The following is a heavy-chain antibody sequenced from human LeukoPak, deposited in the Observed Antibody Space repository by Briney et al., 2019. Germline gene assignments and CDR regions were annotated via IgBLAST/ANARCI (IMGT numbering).Heavy chain of an antibody. Sequence: GGSLRLSCAASGFTFSSYGMTWVHQAPGKGLEWVSTIIGSGGLTYYADSVKGRFTISRDNSKNTLFLQMNSLRAEDTAVYYCARSGYEGAFDIWGQGTMVTVSS. CDR3: ARSGYEGAFDI. D-gene: IGHD2-2*01. V-gene: IGHV3-23*01. CDR1: GFTFSSYG. CDR2: IIGSGGLT. J-gene: IGHJ3*02.